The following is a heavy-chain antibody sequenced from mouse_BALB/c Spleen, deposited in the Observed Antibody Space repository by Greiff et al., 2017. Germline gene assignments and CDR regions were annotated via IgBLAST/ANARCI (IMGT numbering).Heavy chain of an antibody. CDR3: AGYRYDGAWFAY. CDR1: GFTFSSYA. J-gene: IGHJ3*01. CDR2: ISSGGST. Sequence: VESGGGLVKPGGSLKLSCAASGFTFSSYAMSWVRQTPEKRLEWVASISSGGSTYYPDSVKGRFTISRDNARNILYLQMSSLRSEDTAMYYCAGYRYDGAWFAYWGQGTLVTVSA. V-gene: IGHV5-6-5*01. D-gene: IGHD2-14*01.